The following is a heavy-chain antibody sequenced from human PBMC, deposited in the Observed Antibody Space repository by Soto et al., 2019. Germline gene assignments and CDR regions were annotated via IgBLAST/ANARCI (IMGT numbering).Heavy chain of an antibody. J-gene: IGHJ4*02. D-gene: IGHD6-19*01. V-gene: IGHV3-23*01. CDR1: GFTFSRYA. CDR2: ISGSGGST. CDR3: ARRNSGWYFDY. Sequence: EVQLLESGGGLVQPGGSLRLSCAASGFTFSRYAMNWVRQAPGKGLEWVSVISGSGGSTYYADSVKGRFTISRDNSKNTLYLQMNSLRAEDTAVYYCARRNSGWYFDYWGQGTLVTVSS.